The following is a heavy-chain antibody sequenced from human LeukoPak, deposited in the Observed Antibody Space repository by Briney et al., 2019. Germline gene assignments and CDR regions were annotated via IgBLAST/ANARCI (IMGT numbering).Heavy chain of an antibody. J-gene: IGHJ4*02. CDR1: RYTFTNYY. CDR3: AREIGPRQLHLWGSAFDY. CDR2: INPSGGGT. V-gene: IGHV1-46*01. D-gene: IGHD5-18*01. Sequence: ASVKVSCKASRYTFTNYYMHWVRQAPGQRLEWMGIINPSGGGTSYAQKFQGRLTMTRDTSTTTVYMELSSLRSEDTAMYYCAREIGPRQLHLWGSAFDYWGQGTLVTVSS.